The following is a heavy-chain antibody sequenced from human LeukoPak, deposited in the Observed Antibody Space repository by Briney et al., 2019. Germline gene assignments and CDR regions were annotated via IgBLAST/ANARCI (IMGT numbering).Heavy chain of an antibody. CDR3: ASSFSSGSYSYYYYMDV. CDR2: IRYDGGDT. J-gene: IGHJ6*03. D-gene: IGHD6-19*01. Sequence: GGSLRLSCAASGFTFSGSAFQWFRKAPGKGLEWVAFIRYDGGDTYYAGSVKGRFTISRDNSKNTLYLQMNSLRAEDTAVYYCASSFSSGSYSYYYYMDVWGKGTTVTVSS. V-gene: IGHV3-30*02. CDR1: GFTFSGSA.